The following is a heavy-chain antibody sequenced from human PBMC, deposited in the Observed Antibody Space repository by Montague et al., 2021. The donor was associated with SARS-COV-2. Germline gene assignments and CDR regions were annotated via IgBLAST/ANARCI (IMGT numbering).Heavy chain of an antibody. J-gene: IGHJ4*02. D-gene: IGHD1-1*01. CDR1: GGSIRSYY. CDR2: VHYTGST. CDR3: ARAQNICFIANCVNYFDL. V-gene: IGHV4-59*01. Sequence: SEILSLTCEVSGGSIRSYYWSWIRQSPGKGLEWIGYVHYTGSTKYNPSLKTRVTLSLDTPKNHFSLRLNSVTAADTAVYYCARAQNICFIANCVNYFDLWGLGALVSVSS.